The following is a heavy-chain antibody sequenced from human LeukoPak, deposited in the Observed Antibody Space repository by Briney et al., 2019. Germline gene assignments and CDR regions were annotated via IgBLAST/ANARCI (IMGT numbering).Heavy chain of an antibody. V-gene: IGHV4-30-2*01. J-gene: IGHJ4*02. D-gene: IGHD4-17*01. CDR1: GGSISSGGYS. CDR3: ARVSPNYGDYGEFYFDY. CDR2: IYHSGST. Sequence: PSETLSLTCAVSGGSISSGGYSWSWIRQPPGKGLEWIGYIYHSGSTYYNPSLKSRVTISVDRSKNQFSLKLSSVTAADTAVYYCARVSPNYGDYGEFYFDYWGQGTLVTVSS.